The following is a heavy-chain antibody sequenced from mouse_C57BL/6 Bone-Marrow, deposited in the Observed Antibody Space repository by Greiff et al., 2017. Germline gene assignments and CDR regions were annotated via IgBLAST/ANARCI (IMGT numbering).Heavy chain of an antibody. J-gene: IGHJ1*03. CDR1: GYTFTDYE. CDR2: IDPETGGT. V-gene: IGHV1-15*01. CDR3: TGDYDGSSYAWYFDV. D-gene: IGHD1-1*01. Sequence: QVQLQQSGAELVRPGASVTPSCKASGYTFTDYEMHWVKQTPVHGLEWIGAIDPETGGTAYNQKFKGKAILTADKSSSTAYMELRSLTSEDSAVYYCTGDYDGSSYAWYFDVWGTGTTVTVSS.